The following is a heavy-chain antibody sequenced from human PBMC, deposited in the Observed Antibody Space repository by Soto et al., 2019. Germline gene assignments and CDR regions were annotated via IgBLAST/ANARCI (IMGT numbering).Heavy chain of an antibody. J-gene: IGHJ4*02. V-gene: IGHV3-21*03. CDR2: ISSSSSYI. CDR3: TTDLLQFRQLLFAFGDY. D-gene: IGHD2-2*01. Sequence: PGGSLRLSCAASGFTFSSYSMNWVRQALGKGLEWVSSISSSSSYIYYGDSMKGRFTISRDDSKNTLYLQMNSLKTEDTAVYYCTTDLLQFRQLLFAFGDYWGQGTLVTVSS. CDR1: GFTFSSYS.